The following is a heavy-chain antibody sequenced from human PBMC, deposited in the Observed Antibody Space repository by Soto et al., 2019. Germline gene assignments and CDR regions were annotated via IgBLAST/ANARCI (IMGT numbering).Heavy chain of an antibody. V-gene: IGHV3-9*01. CDR2: ISWNSGSI. J-gene: IGHJ4*02. D-gene: IGHD6-19*01. CDR3: AKDMGSGWYNY. CDR1: GFTFDDYA. Sequence: EVQLVESGGGLVQPGRSLRLSCAASGFTFDDYAMHWVRQAPGKGLEWVSGISWNSGSIGYADSVKGRFTISRDNPKNSLYLQMNSLRAEDTALYYCAKDMGSGWYNYWGQGTLVTVSS.